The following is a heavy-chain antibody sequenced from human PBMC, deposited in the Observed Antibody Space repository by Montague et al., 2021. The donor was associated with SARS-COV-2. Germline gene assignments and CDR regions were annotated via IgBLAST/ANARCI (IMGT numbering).Heavy chain of an antibody. CDR1: GFTFSSCA. D-gene: IGHD1-26*01. CDR3: ARVDSGCYVGAFDI. J-gene: IGHJ3*02. V-gene: IGHV3-30-3*01. CDR2: ISFDGSNK. Sequence: SLRLSCAASGFTFSSCAMHWVRQAPGKGLEWVAVISFDGSNKYYADSVKGRFTISRDNSKNTLYLQMNSLRAEDTAVYYCARVDSGCYVGAFDIWGQGTMVTVSS.